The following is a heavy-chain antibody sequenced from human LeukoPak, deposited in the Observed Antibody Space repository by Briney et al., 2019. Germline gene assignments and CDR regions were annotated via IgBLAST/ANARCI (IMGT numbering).Heavy chain of an antibody. CDR1: GFTFSSYE. V-gene: IGHV3-48*03. Sequence: GGSLRLSCAASGFTFSSYEMNWVRQAPRKGLEWVSYISSSGSTIYYADSVKGRFTISRDNAKNSLYLQMNSLRAEDTAVYYCARDALSFGFSYFQHWGQGTLVTVSS. D-gene: IGHD3-10*01. J-gene: IGHJ1*01. CDR2: ISSSGSTI. CDR3: ARDALSFGFSYFQH.